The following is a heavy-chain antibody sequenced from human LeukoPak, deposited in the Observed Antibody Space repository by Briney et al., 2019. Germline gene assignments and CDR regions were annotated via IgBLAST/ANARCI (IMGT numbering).Heavy chain of an antibody. J-gene: IGHJ4*02. CDR3: ARTPQKSYNILTGYPFDY. CDR2: ISYDGINK. Sequence: GGSLRLSCTASGFTFSSYGMHWVRQAPGKGLEWVAVISYDGINKDNADSVKGRFIISRDNSNNTLYLQMNSLRAEDTAVYYCARTPQKSYNILTGYPFDYWGQGTLVTVSS. V-gene: IGHV3-30*04. CDR1: GFTFSSYG. D-gene: IGHD3-9*01.